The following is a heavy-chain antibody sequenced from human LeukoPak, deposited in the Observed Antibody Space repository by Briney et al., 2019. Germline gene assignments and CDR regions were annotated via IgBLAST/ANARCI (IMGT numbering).Heavy chain of an antibody. CDR2: IYYSGST. CDR1: GGSISGYY. Sequence: SETLSLTCTVSGGSISGYYWSWIRQPPGKGLEWIGEIYYSGSTNYNPSLKSRVTISVDTSKNQFSLKLSSVTAADTAVYYCASVRRGLYTTFDYWGQGTLVTVSS. CDR3: ASVRRGLYTTFDY. D-gene: IGHD3-16*02. J-gene: IGHJ4*02. V-gene: IGHV4-59*01.